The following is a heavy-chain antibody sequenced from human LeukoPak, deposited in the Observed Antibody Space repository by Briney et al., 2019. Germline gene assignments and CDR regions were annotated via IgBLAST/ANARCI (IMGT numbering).Heavy chain of an antibody. D-gene: IGHD1-26*01. J-gene: IGHJ4*02. Sequence: SETLSLTCTVSGGSISSGSYYWSWIRQPPGKGLEWIGYIYYSGSTNYNPSLKSRVTISVDTSKNQFSLKLSSVTAADTAVYYCARAVSGSQVDYWGQGTLVTVSS. CDR1: GGSISSGSYY. V-gene: IGHV4-61*01. CDR2: IYYSGST. CDR3: ARAVSGSQVDY.